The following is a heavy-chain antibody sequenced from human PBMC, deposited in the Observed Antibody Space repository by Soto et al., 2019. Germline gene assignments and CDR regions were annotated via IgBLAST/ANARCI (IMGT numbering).Heavy chain of an antibody. Sequence: GASVKVSCKTSGYTFTSYVIHWVRQAPGQRPEWMGWINGGNGNTGYSQIFQDRVTITRDTSTSTAYMELSGLRGEDTAVYYCAREGQLGYWGQGTPVTVPQ. CDR2: INGGNGNT. CDR3: AREGQLGY. J-gene: IGHJ4*02. CDR1: GYTFTSYV. V-gene: IGHV1-3*01. D-gene: IGHD6-6*01.